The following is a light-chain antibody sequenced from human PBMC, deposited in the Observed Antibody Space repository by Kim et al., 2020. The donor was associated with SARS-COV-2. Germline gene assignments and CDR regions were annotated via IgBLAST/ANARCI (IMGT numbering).Light chain of an antibody. Sequence: PGERATLSSRASQSGSSYLAWYQQKPGQSPKLLIYAASTRATGIPARFSGSGSGTDFTLTISSLEPDDFAVYYCQQRSNWPLTFGGGTKVDIK. V-gene: IGKV3-11*01. CDR2: AAS. CDR3: QQRSNWPLT. J-gene: IGKJ4*01. CDR1: QSGSSY.